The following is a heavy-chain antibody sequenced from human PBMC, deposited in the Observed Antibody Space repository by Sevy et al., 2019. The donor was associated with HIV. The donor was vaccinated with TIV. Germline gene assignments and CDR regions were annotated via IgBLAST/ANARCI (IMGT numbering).Heavy chain of an antibody. Sequence: GSLRLSCAASGFTFDDYGMSWVRQAPGKGLEWVSGINWNGGSISYADSVRGRFTISRDNAKNSLYLQMNSLGAGDTAFYYCARSGDDSSGFYYWWFDPWGQGTLVTVSS. CDR1: GFTFDDYG. CDR2: INWNGGSI. V-gene: IGHV3-20*04. CDR3: ARSGDDSSGFYYWWFDP. J-gene: IGHJ5*02. D-gene: IGHD3-22*01.